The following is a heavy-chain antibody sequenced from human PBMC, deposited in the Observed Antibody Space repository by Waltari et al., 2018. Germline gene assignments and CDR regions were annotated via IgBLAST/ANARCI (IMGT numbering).Heavy chain of an antibody. J-gene: IGHJ6*03. V-gene: IGHV4-59*11. CDR2: INDSGTT. CDR3: AGAYGYYYYYMDV. D-gene: IGHD3-16*01. CDR1: GGSLSSHY. Sequence: QVQLQQSGPGLVTPSETLSLTCMVSGGSLSSHYWPWIRQSPGKGLEWIGYINDSGTTDYNPSLKSRLSISLDTSKNQFSLKLTSVTAADTAVYYCAGAYGYYYYYMDVWGKGTTVTVSS.